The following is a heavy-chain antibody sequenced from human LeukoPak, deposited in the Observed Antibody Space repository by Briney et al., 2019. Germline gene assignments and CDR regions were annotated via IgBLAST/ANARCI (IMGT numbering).Heavy chain of an antibody. J-gene: IGHJ5*02. V-gene: IGHV4-30-2*01. D-gene: IGHD3-16*01. CDR2: IYHSGST. Sequence: SETLSLTCAVSGGSISSGGYSWSWIRQPPGKGLEWIGYIYHSGSTYYNPSLKSRVTISVDRSKNQFSLKLSSVTAADTAVYYCATLSIMITFGGVSAWFDPWGQGTLVTVSS. CDR3: ATLSIMITFGGVSAWFDP. CDR1: GGSISSGGYS.